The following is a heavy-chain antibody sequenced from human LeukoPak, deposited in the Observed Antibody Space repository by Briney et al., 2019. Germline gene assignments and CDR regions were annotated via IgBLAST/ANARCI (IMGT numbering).Heavy chain of an antibody. D-gene: IGHD3-10*01. CDR1: GFTFSTYS. CDR3: ARVGGSGNPLMDY. J-gene: IGHJ4*02. Sequence: GGSLRLSCAASGFTFSTYSMNWVRRAPGKGLEWVSYISSSSSSISYADSVKGRFIISRDNAKNSLYLQMNSLRAEDTAVYYCARVGGSGNPLMDYWGQGTLVTVSS. V-gene: IGHV3-48*04. CDR2: ISSSSSSI.